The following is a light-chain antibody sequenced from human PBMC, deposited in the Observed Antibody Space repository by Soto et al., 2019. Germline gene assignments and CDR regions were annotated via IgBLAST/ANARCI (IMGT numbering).Light chain of an antibody. V-gene: IGKV1-5*01. J-gene: IGKJ1*01. CDR3: QQYDYSRT. CDR1: QNVSTS. CDR2: DVS. Sequence: DIQLTQSPSTLSASLGDSVTITCRASQNVSTSLAWYQHKPGKAPKLLIFDVSNLESGVPSRFSGSGSGTEFTLIISSLHSDDFATYYCQQYDYSRTFGQGTKVDI.